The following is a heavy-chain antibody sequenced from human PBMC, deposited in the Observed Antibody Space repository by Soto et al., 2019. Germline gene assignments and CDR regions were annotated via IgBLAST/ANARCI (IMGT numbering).Heavy chain of an antibody. CDR3: ARESYDFWSGYYPVYYYYMDV. CDR1: GGTFSSYA. Sequence: ASVKLSCKDCGGTFSSYAISCVRQAPRQGLEWMGWISAYNGNTNYAQKFQGRVTMTTDTSTSTAYMELRSLRSDDTAVYYCARESYDFWSGYYPVYYYYMDVWGKGTTVTVSS. V-gene: IGHV1-18*01. CDR2: ISAYNGNT. J-gene: IGHJ6*03. D-gene: IGHD3-3*01.